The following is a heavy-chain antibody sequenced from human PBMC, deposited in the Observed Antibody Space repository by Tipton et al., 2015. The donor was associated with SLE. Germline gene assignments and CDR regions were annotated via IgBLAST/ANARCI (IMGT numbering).Heavy chain of an antibody. V-gene: IGHV3-23*01. CDR1: GFTFSSYA. CDR2: ISGSGGST. Sequence: SLRLSCAASGFTFSSYAMSWVRQAPGKGLEWVSAISGSGGSTYYADSVKGRFTISRDNSKNTLYLQMNSLRAEDTAVYYCARGPRTSSSWPNWFDPWGQGTLVTVSS. CDR3: ARGPRTSSSWPNWFDP. J-gene: IGHJ5*02. D-gene: IGHD6-13*01.